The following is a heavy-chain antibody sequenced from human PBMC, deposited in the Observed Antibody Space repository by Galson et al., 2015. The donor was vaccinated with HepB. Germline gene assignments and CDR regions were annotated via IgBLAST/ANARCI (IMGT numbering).Heavy chain of an antibody. CDR2: IDWDDDK. D-gene: IGHD6-6*01. Sequence: PALVKPTQTLTLTCNFSGFSLNTRGMCVSWIRRPPGKALEWLALIDWDDDKYYSTSLKTRLTISKDTSKNQVVLTMTNVDPVDTATYYCARQIAARRGFYYYYGMDVWGQGTTVTVSS. CDR1: GFSLNTRGMC. J-gene: IGHJ6*02. V-gene: IGHV2-70*01. CDR3: ARQIAARRGFYYYYGMDV.